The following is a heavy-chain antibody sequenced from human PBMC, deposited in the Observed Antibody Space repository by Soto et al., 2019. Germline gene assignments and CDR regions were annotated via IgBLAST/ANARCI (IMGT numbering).Heavy chain of an antibody. J-gene: IGHJ6*02. CDR1: GGTFSSYA. CDR2: IIPIFGTA. Sequence: QVQLVQSGAEVKKPGSSVKVSCKASGGTFSSYAISWVRQAPGQGLEWMGGIIPIFGTANYAQKFQGRVTITADESTSTAYMELSSLRSEDTAVYYCARAFERGYSYGQNYYGMDVWGQGTTVTVSS. V-gene: IGHV1-69*12. D-gene: IGHD5-18*01. CDR3: ARAFERGYSYGQNYYGMDV.